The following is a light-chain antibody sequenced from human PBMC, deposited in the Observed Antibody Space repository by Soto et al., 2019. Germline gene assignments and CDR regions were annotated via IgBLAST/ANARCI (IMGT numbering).Light chain of an antibody. J-gene: IGLJ1*01. CDR1: SSDVGGHNH. CDR2: DVN. V-gene: IGLV2-11*01. Sequence: QSALTQPRSVSGSPGQSVTVSCTGTSSDVGGHNHVSWYRQHPGKAPKLMISDVNKRPSGVPDRFSGSKSGNTASLTISGLQAEDEADYYCCSFAGRVFVFGTGTKFTVL. CDR3: CSFAGRVFV.